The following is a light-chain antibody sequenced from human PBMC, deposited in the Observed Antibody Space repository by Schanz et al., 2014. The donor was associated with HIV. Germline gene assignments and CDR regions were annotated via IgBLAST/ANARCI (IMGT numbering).Light chain of an antibody. V-gene: IGKV3D-20*02. Sequence: EIVLTQSPGTLSLSPGERATLSCRASQSVTSSYLAWYQQKPGQAPRLLIYGASSRATGIPDRFSGSGSGTDFTLAINSLAPEDFAVYYCHQRGEWPDTFGQGTKLEI. CDR3: HQRGEWPDT. CDR1: QSVTSSY. J-gene: IGKJ2*01. CDR2: GAS.